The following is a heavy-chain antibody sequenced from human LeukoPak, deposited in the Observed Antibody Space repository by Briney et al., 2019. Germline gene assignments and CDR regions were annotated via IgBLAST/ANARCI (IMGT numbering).Heavy chain of an antibody. CDR2: ISAYNGNT. V-gene: IGHV1-18*01. D-gene: IGHD5-18*01. CDR1: GYTFTSYG. CDR3: ARGDTAMGDY. Sequence: GASVKVSCKASGYTFTSYGISWVRQAPGQGLEWMGWISAYNGNTNYAQKFQGRVTMTRNTSISTAYMELSSLRSEDTAVYYCARGDTAMGDYWGQGTLVTVSS. J-gene: IGHJ4*02.